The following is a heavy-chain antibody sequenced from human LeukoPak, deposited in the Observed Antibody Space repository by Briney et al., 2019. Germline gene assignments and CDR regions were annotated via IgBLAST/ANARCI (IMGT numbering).Heavy chain of an antibody. CDR3: ARDIERYYGSGSPDY. Sequence: ASVKVSCKASGYTFTGYYVHWVRQAPGQGLEWMGIINPSGGSTSYAQKFQGRVTMTRDTSTSTVYMELSSLRSEDTAVYYCARDIERYYGSGSPDYWGQGTLVTVSS. CDR1: GYTFTGYY. D-gene: IGHD3-10*01. CDR2: INPSGGST. V-gene: IGHV1-46*01. J-gene: IGHJ4*02.